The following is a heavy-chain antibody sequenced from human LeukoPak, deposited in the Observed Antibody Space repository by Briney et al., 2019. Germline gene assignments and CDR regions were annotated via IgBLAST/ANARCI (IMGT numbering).Heavy chain of an antibody. CDR2: SRTSGTT. J-gene: IGHJ3*02. Sequence: GASVKVSCKASGYIFTMYHMHWVRQAPGQGLEWMGISRTSGTTPNAQKFQGRVTITTDESTSTAYMELSSLRSEDTAVYYCAGQAEGAAGPKGAFDIWGQGTMVTVSS. V-gene: IGHV1-46*01. CDR1: GYIFTMYH. CDR3: AGQAEGAAGPKGAFDI. D-gene: IGHD6-13*01.